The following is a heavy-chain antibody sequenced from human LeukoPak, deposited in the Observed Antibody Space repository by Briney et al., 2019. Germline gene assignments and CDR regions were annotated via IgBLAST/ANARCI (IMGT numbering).Heavy chain of an antibody. D-gene: IGHD5-24*01. CDR1: GFTFSRYD. Sequence: GGSLRLSCAASGFTFSRYDMNWVRQAPGKGLEWVSFVSSSSSTIYYADSLKGRLTISRDNARNSLYLQMNSLRAEDTAVYYCARVDGYPTYFDYWGQGTLVTVSS. CDR3: ARVDGYPTYFDY. J-gene: IGHJ4*02. CDR2: VSSSSSTI. V-gene: IGHV3-48*01.